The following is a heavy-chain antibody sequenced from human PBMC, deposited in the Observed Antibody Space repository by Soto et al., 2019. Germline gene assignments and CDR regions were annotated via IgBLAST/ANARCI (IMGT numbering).Heavy chain of an antibody. D-gene: IGHD3-16*01. CDR3: ARDRRDVENYSGLYFGGDLDV. J-gene: IGHJ6*02. CDR1: GFSVSRSY. V-gene: IGHV3-53*01. CDR2: LYRGGST. Sequence: EVQLVESGGGLIQPGGSLRLSCAASGFSVSRSYMSWVRQAPGKGLEWVSILYRGGSTSYADSVKGRLTISRDNSKNTLYLQMNSLRADDTAVYYCARDRRDVENYSGLYFGGDLDVWGQGTTVTVSS.